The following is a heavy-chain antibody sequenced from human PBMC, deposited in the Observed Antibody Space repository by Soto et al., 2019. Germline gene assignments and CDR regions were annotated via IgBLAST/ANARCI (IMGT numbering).Heavy chain of an antibody. D-gene: IGHD6-6*01. J-gene: IGHJ4*02. CDR3: AKRSRSSTFDY. V-gene: IGHV3-23*01. CDR1: GFTFSSYA. Sequence: EVQLLESGGGLVQPGESLRLSCAASGFTFSSYAMSWVRQAPGKGLEWVSVISGSDDSTYYADSVKGRFTISRDNSKKPQYLQMNSLRAEDTAVYYCAKRSRSSTFDYWGQGTLVTVSS. CDR2: ISGSDDST.